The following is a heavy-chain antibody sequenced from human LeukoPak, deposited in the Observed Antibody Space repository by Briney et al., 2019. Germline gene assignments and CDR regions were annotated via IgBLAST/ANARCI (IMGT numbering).Heavy chain of an antibody. V-gene: IGHV1-2*02. CDR2: INPNSGGT. CDR1: GYTFTGYY. CDR3: ALTRQGYYYDSSGYYC. Sequence: ASVKVSCKASGYTFTGYYMHWVRQAPGQGLEWMGWINPNSGGTNYAQKFQGRVTMTRDTSISTAYMELSRLRSDDTAVYYCALTRQGYYYDSSGYYCWGQGTLVTVSS. J-gene: IGHJ4*02. D-gene: IGHD3-22*01.